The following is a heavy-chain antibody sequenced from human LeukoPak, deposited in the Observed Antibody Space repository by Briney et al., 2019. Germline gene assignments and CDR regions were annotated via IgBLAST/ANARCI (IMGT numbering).Heavy chain of an antibody. V-gene: IGHV4-61*02. CDR2: IYTSGST. D-gene: IGHD4-23*01. J-gene: IGHJ4*02. CDR1: GGSLSSGRYY. CDR3: ARGYGVNFEFDY. Sequence: SQTLSLTLTDPGGSLSSGRYYWSCIRQPAGKGLEWIGLIYTSGSTNYNPSLTSRVTISVDASKNQSCLMRSSVAAADTAVYYCARGYGVNFEFDYWGQGTLVTVSS.